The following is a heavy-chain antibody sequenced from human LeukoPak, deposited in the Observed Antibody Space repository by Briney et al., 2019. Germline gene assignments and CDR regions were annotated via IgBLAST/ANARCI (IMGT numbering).Heavy chain of an antibody. CDR2: IYYSGST. V-gene: IGHV4-39*07. J-gene: IGHJ6*03. Sequence: TSETLSLTCTVSGGSVSRSSFYWGWIRQPPGKGLEWIGNIYYSGSTYYNPSLKSRVTISIDTSKNQFSLKLSSVIAADTAVYYCARVEGEEWGPNYYYMDVWGKGTTVTVSS. CDR3: ARVEGEEWGPNYYYMDV. D-gene: IGHD3-10*01. CDR1: GGSVSRSSFY.